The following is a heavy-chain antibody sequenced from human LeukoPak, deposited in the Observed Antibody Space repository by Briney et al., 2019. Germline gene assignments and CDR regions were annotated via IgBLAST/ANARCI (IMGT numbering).Heavy chain of an antibody. CDR2: IYSGGST. J-gene: IGHJ6*02. V-gene: IGHV3-66*02. D-gene: IGHD2-15*01. CDR1: GFTVSSNY. CDR3: ARDRIEDYYYGMDV. Sequence: GGSLRLSCAASGFTVSSNYMSWVRQAPGKGLEWVSVIYSGGSTYYADSVKGRFTISRDNSENTLYLQMNSLRAEDTAVYYCARDRIEDYYYGMDVWGQGTTVTVSS.